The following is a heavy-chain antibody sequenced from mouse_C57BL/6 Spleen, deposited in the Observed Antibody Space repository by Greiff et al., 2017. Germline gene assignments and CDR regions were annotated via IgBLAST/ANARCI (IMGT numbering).Heavy chain of an antibody. Sequence: VQLQQSGAELVRPGTSVKVSCKASGYAFTNYLIEWVKQRPGQGLEWIGVINPGSGGTNYNEKFKGKATLTADKASSTAYMQLSRLTSEDSAVYFCARWSYYDYPWFAYWGQGTLVTVSA. CDR3: ARWSYYDYPWFAY. D-gene: IGHD2-4*01. CDR2: INPGSGGT. J-gene: IGHJ3*01. CDR1: GYAFTNYL. V-gene: IGHV1-54*01.